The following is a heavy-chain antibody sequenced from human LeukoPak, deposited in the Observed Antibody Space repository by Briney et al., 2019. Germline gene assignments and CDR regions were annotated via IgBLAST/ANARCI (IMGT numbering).Heavy chain of an antibody. CDR2: FDPEDGET. D-gene: IGHD1-7*01. CDR3: ATGAMIPTGTTDY. CDR1: GYTLTELS. J-gene: IGHJ4*02. V-gene: IGHV1-24*01. Sequence: ASVKVSCKVSGYTLTELSMHWVRQAPGKGLEWTGGFDPEDGETIYAQKFQGRVTMTEDTSTDTAYMQLSSLRSEDTAVYYCATGAMIPTGTTDYWGQGTLVTVSS.